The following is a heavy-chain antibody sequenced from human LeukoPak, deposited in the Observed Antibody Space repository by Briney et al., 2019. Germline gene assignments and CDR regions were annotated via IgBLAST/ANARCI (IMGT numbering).Heavy chain of an antibody. CDR3: TAFGGVIVTN. Sequence: GGSLRLSCAASGFTFSGPAIHWVRQASGKGLEWVGHIRNKDNSYATEYAASVRGRFTIFRDDSKNTAYLQMNSLQTEDTAVYYCTAFGGVIVTNWGQGTLVTVSS. CDR1: GFTFSGPA. J-gene: IGHJ4*02. CDR2: IRNKDNSYAT. V-gene: IGHV3-73*01. D-gene: IGHD3-16*02.